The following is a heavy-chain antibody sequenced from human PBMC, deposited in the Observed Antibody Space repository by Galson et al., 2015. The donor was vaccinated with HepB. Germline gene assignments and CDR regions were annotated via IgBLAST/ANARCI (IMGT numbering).Heavy chain of an antibody. J-gene: IGHJ5*02. V-gene: IGHV3-48*01. CDR3: ARRISGYSSSWYPRDNWFDP. CDR2: ISSSSSTI. Sequence: SLRLSCAASGFTFSSYSMNWVRQAPGKGLEWVSYISSSSSTIYYADSVKGRFTISRDNAKNSLYLQMNSLRAEDTAVYYCARRISGYSSSWYPRDNWFDPWGQGTLVTVSS. D-gene: IGHD6-13*01. CDR1: GFTFSSYS.